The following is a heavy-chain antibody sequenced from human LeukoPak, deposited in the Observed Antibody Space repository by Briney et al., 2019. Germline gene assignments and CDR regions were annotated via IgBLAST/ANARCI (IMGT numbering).Heavy chain of an antibody. V-gene: IGHV4-39*07. CDR3: ARTNDYGVPDDY. CDR2: IYYSGST. D-gene: IGHD4-17*01. J-gene: IGHJ4*02. Sequence: SETLSLTCTVSGGSISSSSYYWGWIRQPPGKGLEWIGSIYYSGSTYYNPSLKSRVTISVDTSKNQFSLKLSSVTAADTAVYYCARTNDYGVPDDYWGQGTLVTVSS. CDR1: GGSISSSSYY.